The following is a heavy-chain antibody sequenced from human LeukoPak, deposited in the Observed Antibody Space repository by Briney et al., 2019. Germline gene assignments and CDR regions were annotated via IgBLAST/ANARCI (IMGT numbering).Heavy chain of an antibody. V-gene: IGHV3-23*01. CDR1: GFIFNNYG. CDR2: ISNDGGGT. CDR3: SKGSSGYFFDL. J-gene: IGHJ4*02. Sequence: GGSLRLSCAASGFIFNNYGLVWVRQAPGKGLEWVSAISNDGGGTTYADFVKGRFSVSRDNSKNTLFLQMNSLRAEDTALYYCSKGSSGYFFDLWGQGTLVTVSS. D-gene: IGHD3-22*01.